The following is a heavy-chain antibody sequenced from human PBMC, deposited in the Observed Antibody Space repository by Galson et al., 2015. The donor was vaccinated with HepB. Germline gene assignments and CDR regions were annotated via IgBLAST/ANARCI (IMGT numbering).Heavy chain of an antibody. CDR2: ISFDGTIT. D-gene: IGHD4-17*01. V-gene: IGHV3-74*01. CDR3: TRDGGYGDWGY. CDR1: GFTFSSHY. Sequence: SLRLSCAAPGFTFSSHYIHWVRQAPGKGLVCVSRISFDGTITSYADSVKGRFIVSRDNAKNTAYLQMHSLRDDDTAVYYCTRDGGYGDWGYWGQGTLVSVSS. J-gene: IGHJ4*02.